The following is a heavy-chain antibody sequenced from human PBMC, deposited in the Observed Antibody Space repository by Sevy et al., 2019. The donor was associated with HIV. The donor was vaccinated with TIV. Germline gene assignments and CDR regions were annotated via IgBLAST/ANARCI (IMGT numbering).Heavy chain of an antibody. J-gene: IGHJ4*02. D-gene: IGHD3-10*01. Sequence: SETLSLTCAVSGYSITSGFLWGWIRQPPGKGLEWIGSVYHSGTAYNNPSVNSRVIVSVDTSNNQFSLKLNSVTAADTAVYYCARHSHGSGTYYVPFDSWGQRTLVTVSS. CDR3: ARHSHGSGTYYVPFDS. CDR1: GYSITSGFL. CDR2: VYHSGTA. V-gene: IGHV4-38-2*01.